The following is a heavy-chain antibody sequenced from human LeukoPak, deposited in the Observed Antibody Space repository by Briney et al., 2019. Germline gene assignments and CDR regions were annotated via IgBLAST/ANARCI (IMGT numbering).Heavy chain of an antibody. D-gene: IGHD1-26*01. CDR1: GFTFSDYY. Sequence: GGSLRLSCAASGFTFSDYYMSWIRQAPGKGLEWVSYISTTGSTFQYADSVKGRFTISRDNAKNSLYLQMNSLRPEDTAVYYCARVFASGGPFDYWGQGTLVTVSS. CDR3: ARVFASGGPFDY. V-gene: IGHV3-11*01. J-gene: IGHJ4*02. CDR2: ISTTGSTF.